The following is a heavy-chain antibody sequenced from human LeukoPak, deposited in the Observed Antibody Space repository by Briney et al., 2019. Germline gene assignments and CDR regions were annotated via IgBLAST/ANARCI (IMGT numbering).Heavy chain of an antibody. CDR1: GFTVSSNY. Sequence: GGSLRLSCAASGFTVSSNYMSWVRQAPGKGLEWVSVIYSGGSTYYADSVKGRFTISRDNSKNTLYLQMNSLRAEDTAVYYCARDYDFWSGSYYYMDVWGKGTTVTVSS. CDR2: IYSGGST. CDR3: ARDYDFWSGSYYYMDV. J-gene: IGHJ6*03. V-gene: IGHV3-53*05. D-gene: IGHD3-3*01.